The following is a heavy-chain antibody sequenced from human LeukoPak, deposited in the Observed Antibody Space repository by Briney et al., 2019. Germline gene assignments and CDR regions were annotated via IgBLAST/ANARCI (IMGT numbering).Heavy chain of an antibody. J-gene: IGHJ5*02. V-gene: IGHV1-2*02. Sequence: ASVRVSCKASGYTFTGYYIHWVRQAPGQGLEWMGWINPSSGGTNYAQKFQGRVTMTRDTSISTAYMELSRLRSDDTAVYYCARDLGGAYSSGSYYLNWFDPWGQGTLVTVSS. CDR2: INPSSGGT. CDR3: ARDLGGAYSSGSYYLNWFDP. D-gene: IGHD3-10*01. CDR1: GYTFTGYY.